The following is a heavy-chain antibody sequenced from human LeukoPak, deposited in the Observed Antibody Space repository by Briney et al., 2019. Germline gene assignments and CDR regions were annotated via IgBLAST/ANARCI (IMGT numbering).Heavy chain of an antibody. J-gene: IGHJ4*02. CDR2: INHSGST. CDR1: GGSFSGYY. CDR3: ARAMRYSGYDFDY. V-gene: IGHV4-34*01. D-gene: IGHD5-12*01. Sequence: PSETLSLTCAVYGGSFSGYYWSWIRQPPGKGLERIGEINHSGSTNYNPSLKSRVTISVDTSKNQFSLKLSSVTAADTAVYYCARAMRYSGYDFDYWGQGTLVTVSS.